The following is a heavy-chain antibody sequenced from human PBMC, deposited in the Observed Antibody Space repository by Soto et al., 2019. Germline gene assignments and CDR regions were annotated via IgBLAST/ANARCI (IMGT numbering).Heavy chain of an antibody. J-gene: IGHJ6*02. D-gene: IGHD3-3*01. V-gene: IGHV4-61*01. CDR2: INYSGST. Sequence: SETLSLTCTVSGGSVSSGTYYWNWIRQPPGKGLEWIGYINYSGSTNYNPSLRSRVTISVYTSKNQFSLKLSSVTAADTAVYYCARDAKYYDFWSGYYKSHYYYGMDVWGQGTTVTVSS. CDR1: GGSVSSGTYY. CDR3: ARDAKYYDFWSGYYKSHYYYGMDV.